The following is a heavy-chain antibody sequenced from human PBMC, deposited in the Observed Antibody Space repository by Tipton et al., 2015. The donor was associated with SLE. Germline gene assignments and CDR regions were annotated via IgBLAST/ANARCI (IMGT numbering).Heavy chain of an antibody. CDR1: GGSFSGYY. V-gene: IGHV4-59*01. CDR3: ASSYRKHDAFDI. D-gene: IGHD3-16*02. Sequence: LRLSCAVYGGSFSGYYWSWIRQPPGKGLEWIGYIYYSGSTNYNPSLKSRVTISVDTSKNQFSLKLSSVTAADTAVYYCASSYRKHDAFDIWGQGTMVTVSS. J-gene: IGHJ3*02. CDR2: IYYSGST.